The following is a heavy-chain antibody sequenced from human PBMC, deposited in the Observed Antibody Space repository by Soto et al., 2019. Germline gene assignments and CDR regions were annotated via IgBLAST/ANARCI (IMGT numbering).Heavy chain of an antibody. CDR2: ISGSGSTI. CDR3: ALLWSYYYYGMDV. J-gene: IGHJ6*02. Sequence: GGSLRLSCAASGFTFSTYEMNWVRQAPGKGLEWLSYISGSGSTIHYADSVKGRFTISRDNAKTLLYLQMNSLRAEDTAVYYCALLWSYYYYGMDVWGPGTTVTVSS. V-gene: IGHV3-48*03. CDR1: GFTFSTYE. D-gene: IGHD3-3*01.